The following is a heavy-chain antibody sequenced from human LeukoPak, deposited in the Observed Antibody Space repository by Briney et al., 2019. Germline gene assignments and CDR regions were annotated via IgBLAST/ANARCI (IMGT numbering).Heavy chain of an antibody. J-gene: IGHJ4*02. V-gene: IGHV3-74*01. CDR3: ARVRGATIRIFDY. Sequence: GGSLRLSCAASGFTFSSYWMHWVRQAPGKGLVWVSRINSDGSSTSYADSVKGRFTISRDNAKNTLYLQMNSLRAEDTAVYYCARVRGATIRIFDYWGQGTLVTVSS. CDR2: INSDGSST. CDR1: GFTFSSYW. D-gene: IGHD1-14*01.